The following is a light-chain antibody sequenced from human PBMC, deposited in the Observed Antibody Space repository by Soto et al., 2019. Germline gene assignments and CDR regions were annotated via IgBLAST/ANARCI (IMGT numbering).Light chain of an antibody. J-gene: IGKJ2*01. V-gene: IGKV3-15*01. Sequence: EIVMTQSPATLSVSPGERATLSCRASQSVSSKLAWYQQKPRQAPRLLSYAASTRATGIPARFSGSGSGTASTHPIPCLQSEDFAVYYCQQYINWPPYTFGQGTKLEIK. CDR1: QSVSSK. CDR3: QQYINWPPYT. CDR2: AAS.